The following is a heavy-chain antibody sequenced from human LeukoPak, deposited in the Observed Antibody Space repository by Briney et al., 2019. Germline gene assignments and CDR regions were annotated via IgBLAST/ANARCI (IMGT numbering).Heavy chain of an antibody. CDR3: ARAVTTASYYYYGMDV. D-gene: IGHD4-17*01. J-gene: IGHJ6*02. V-gene: IGHV1-18*01. CDR1: GYTFTSYG. Sequence: ASVKVSCKASGYTFTSYGISWVRQAPGQGLEWMGWISAYNGNTNYAQKPQGRVTMTTDTSTSTAYMELRSLRSDDTAVYYCARAVTTASYYYYGMDVWGQGTTVTVSS. CDR2: ISAYNGNT.